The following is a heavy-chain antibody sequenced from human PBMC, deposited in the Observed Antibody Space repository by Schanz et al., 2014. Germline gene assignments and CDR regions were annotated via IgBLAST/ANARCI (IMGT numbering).Heavy chain of an antibody. CDR1: GFTFTNYA. CDR3: ARVVGSGWHYFDL. Sequence: EVQLVESGGGLVQPGGSLRLSCAASGFTFTNYAMTWVRQAIGKGLEWVSGIGPASDPYYAGSVKGRFTISRENGKNSLFLQLNTLRAGDTAVYYCARVVGSGWHYFDLWGQGTLVTVSS. D-gene: IGHD6-19*01. CDR2: IGPASDP. J-gene: IGHJ4*02. V-gene: IGHV3-13*05.